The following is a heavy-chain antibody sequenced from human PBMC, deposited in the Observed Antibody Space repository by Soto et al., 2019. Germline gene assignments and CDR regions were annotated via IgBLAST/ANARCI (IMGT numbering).Heavy chain of an antibody. CDR1: GGTFSSYA. J-gene: IGHJ6*02. CDR3: ASSRPDVAAPTDYYYCGMDV. Sequence: SVKVSCKASGGTFSSYAISWVRQAPGQGLEWMGGIIPIFGTANYAQKFQSRVTITADESTSTAYMELSSLRSEDTAVYYRASSRPDVAAPTDYYYCGMDVWGPGTTGTVSS. D-gene: IGHD6-6*01. V-gene: IGHV1-69*01. CDR2: IIPIFGTA.